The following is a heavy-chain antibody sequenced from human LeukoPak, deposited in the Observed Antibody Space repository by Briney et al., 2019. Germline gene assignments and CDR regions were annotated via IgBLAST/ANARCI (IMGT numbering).Heavy chain of an antibody. J-gene: IGHJ4*02. D-gene: IGHD5-12*01. CDR3: ANGGSRLPAGY. CDR1: GFTFSSYA. Sequence: GGSLRLSCAASGFTFSSYAMSWVRQAPGKGLEWVSAISGSGGSTYYADSVKGRFTISRDNSKNTLYLQMNSLRAEDTAVYCCANGGSRLPAGYWGQGTLVTVSS. V-gene: IGHV3-23*01. CDR2: ISGSGGST.